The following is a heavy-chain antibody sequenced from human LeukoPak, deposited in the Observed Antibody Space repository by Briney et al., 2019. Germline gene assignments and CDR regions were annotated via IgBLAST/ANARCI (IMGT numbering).Heavy chain of an antibody. V-gene: IGHV1-8*01. CDR3: ARAGPTSGYVD. Sequence: ASVKVSCKASGYTFTSYDINWVRQATGQGLEWMGWMNPNTGNTGYAQKLQGRVTMTTDTSTSTAYMELRSLRSDDTAVYYCARAGPTSGYVDWGQGTLVTVSS. D-gene: IGHD5-12*01. J-gene: IGHJ4*02. CDR2: MNPNTGNT. CDR1: GYTFTSYD.